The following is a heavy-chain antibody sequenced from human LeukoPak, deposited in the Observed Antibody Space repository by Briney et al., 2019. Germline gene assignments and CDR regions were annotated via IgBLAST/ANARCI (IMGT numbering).Heavy chain of an antibody. CDR3: ARSQGGSYLDY. CDR1: GGTFSSYA. CDR2: INPSGGST. V-gene: IGHV1-46*01. J-gene: IGHJ4*02. D-gene: IGHD1-26*01. Sequence: ASVKVSCKASGGTFSSYAISWVRQAPGQGLEWMGIINPSGGSTSYAQKFQGRVTMTRDTSTSTVYMELSSLRSEDTAVYYCARSQGGSYLDYWGQGTLVTVSS.